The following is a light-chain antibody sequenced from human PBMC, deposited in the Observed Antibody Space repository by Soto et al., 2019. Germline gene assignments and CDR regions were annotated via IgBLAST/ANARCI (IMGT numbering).Light chain of an antibody. Sequence: QSALTQPRSVSGSPGQSVTISCTGTSSDVGGYNTVSWYQQYPGKAPKFMIYDVNKRPSGVPDRFSGSKSGNTASLTISGIQAEDEADDYCCAFAGHYTLVFGGGTKLTVL. J-gene: IGLJ2*01. CDR3: CAFAGHYTLV. CDR1: SSDVGGYNT. CDR2: DVN. V-gene: IGLV2-11*01.